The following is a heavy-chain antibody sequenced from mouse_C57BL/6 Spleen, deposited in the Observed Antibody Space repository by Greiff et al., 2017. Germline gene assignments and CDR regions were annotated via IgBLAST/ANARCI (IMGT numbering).Heavy chain of an antibody. V-gene: IGHV14-4*01. Sequence: EVQLQQSGAELVRPGASVKLSCTASGFNIKDDYMHWVKQRPEQGLEWIGWIDPENGDTEYASKFQGKATITADTSSNTAYLQLSSLTSEDTAVYYCTTPLFRRFDYWGQGTTLTVSS. CDR2: IDPENGDT. CDR3: TTPLFRRFDY. D-gene: IGHD1-1*01. CDR1: GFNIKDDY. J-gene: IGHJ2*01.